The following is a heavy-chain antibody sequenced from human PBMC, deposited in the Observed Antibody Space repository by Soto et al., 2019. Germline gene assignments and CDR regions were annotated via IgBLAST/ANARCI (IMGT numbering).Heavy chain of an antibody. D-gene: IGHD6-13*01. CDR3: ARARVPYSSTWYRYDYYGMDI. V-gene: IGHV4-31*03. CDR2: IHYSGNT. CDR1: GDSISSSSYY. Sequence: PSLTCTVSGDSISSSSYYWSWIRQHPGKGLEWIGYIHYSGNTRYNPSLKSRLTISVDTSKNQFSLMLSSLTAADTAVYFCARARVPYSSTWYRYDYYGMDIWGQGTTVTVSS. J-gene: IGHJ6*02.